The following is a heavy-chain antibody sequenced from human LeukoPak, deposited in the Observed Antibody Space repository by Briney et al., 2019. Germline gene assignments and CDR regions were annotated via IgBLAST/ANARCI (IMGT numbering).Heavy chain of an antibody. CDR3: AKDRGSFFATGIDF. CDR2: ISSDGSYK. D-gene: IGHD1-26*01. Sequence: GRSLRLSCAASGFTFSNNGIHWVRQAPGKGLEWVAVISSDGSYKYYADSVKGRFTISRDNSKNTLYLQMNSLRAGDTALYYCAKDRGSFFATGIDFWGQGTLVTVSS. V-gene: IGHV3-30*18. J-gene: IGHJ4*02. CDR1: GFTFSNNG.